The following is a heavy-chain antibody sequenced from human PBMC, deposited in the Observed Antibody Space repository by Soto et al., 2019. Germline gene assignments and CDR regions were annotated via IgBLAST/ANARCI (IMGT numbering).Heavy chain of an antibody. J-gene: IGHJ6*02. D-gene: IGHD6-6*01. CDR1: GFTYSTYT. V-gene: IGHV3-23*01. Sequence: EVQLLESGGGLVQPGGSLRLSCAASGFTYSTYTMSWVRQAPGKGLEWVSGIGDSGDSTYYADSMKGRFTISRDNSKNTLYLQMNSLRADDTAVYYCAKDMSSSSRFSSWGYYYYGTDVWGQGTTVTVSS. CDR2: IGDSGDST. CDR3: AKDMSSSSRFSSWGYYYYGTDV.